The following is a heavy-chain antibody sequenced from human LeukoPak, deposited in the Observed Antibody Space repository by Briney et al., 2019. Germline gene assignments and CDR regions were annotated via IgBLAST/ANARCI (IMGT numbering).Heavy chain of an antibody. V-gene: IGHV3-9*01. J-gene: IGHJ3*02. CDR2: ISWNSGTI. Sequence: GRSLRLSCAASGFTFDDYAMHWVRQAPGKGLEWVSGISWNSGTIGYADSVKGRFTISRDNAKNSLYLQMHSLRPEDTALYYCAKSYGGLGINRNGFDIWGQGTMVTVSS. D-gene: IGHD4-23*01. CDR1: GFTFDDYA. CDR3: AKSYGGLGINRNGFDI.